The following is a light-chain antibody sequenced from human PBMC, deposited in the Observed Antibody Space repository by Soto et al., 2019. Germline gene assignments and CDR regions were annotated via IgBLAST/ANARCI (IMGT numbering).Light chain of an antibody. CDR2: WAS. J-gene: IGKJ4*01. CDR1: QSVLYSSNNKNY. Sequence: IVMTQSPDSLAVSLGERATINCESSQSVLYSSNNKNYLAWYQQKPGQPPKLLIYWASTRESGVPDRFSGSGSGTDFTLTISSLQAADVAVYYCQQYYGTPLTFGGGTTVEIK. V-gene: IGKV4-1*01. CDR3: QQYYGTPLT.